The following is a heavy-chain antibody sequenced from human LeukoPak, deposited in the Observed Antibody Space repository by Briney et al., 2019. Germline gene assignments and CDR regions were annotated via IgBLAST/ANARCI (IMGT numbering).Heavy chain of an antibody. Sequence: SETLSLTCAVSGGSISSSNWWSWVRQPPGKGLEWIGEIYHSGSTNYNPSLKSRVTISVDKFKNQFSLKLSSVTAADTAVYYCARTTYYYGSGSRNWGQGTLVTVSS. V-gene: IGHV4-4*02. CDR2: IYHSGST. D-gene: IGHD3-10*01. CDR3: ARTTYYYGSGSRN. J-gene: IGHJ4*02. CDR1: GGSISSSNW.